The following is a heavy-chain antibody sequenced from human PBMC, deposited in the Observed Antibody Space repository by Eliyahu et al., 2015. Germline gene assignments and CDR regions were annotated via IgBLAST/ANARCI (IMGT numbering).Heavy chain of an antibody. J-gene: IGHJ4*02. D-gene: IGHD3-16*01. CDR2: IYYSGTT. CDR3: ARVGENHKFDY. CDR1: GGPISSSSYY. Sequence: QPQLQESGPGLMKPSETLSLTCXVSGGPISSSSYYWGWIRQPPGKGLEWIGSIYYSGTTYYNPSLKSRVTISVDTSKNQFSLKLSSVTAADTAVYYCARVGENHKFDYWGQGSLVTVSS. V-gene: IGHV4-39*07.